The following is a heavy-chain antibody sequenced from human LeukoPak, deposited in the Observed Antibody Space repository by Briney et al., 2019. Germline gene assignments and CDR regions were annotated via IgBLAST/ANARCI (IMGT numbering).Heavy chain of an antibody. Sequence: GGSLRLSCAASGFTFSSYEMNWVRQAPGKGLEWVSYISSSGSTIYYADSVKGRFTISRDNAKNSLYLQMNSLRAEDTAVYYCAREATAEDYYYYYMDVWGKGTTVTVSS. CDR2: ISSSGSTI. CDR3: AREATAEDYYYYYMDV. D-gene: IGHD1-26*01. J-gene: IGHJ6*03. CDR1: GFTFSSYE. V-gene: IGHV3-48*03.